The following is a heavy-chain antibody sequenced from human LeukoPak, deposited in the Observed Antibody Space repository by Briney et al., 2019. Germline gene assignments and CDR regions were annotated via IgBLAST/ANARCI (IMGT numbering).Heavy chain of an antibody. Sequence: ASVKVSCKASGYTFTSYGISWVRQAPGQGLEWMGWISAYNGNTNYAQKLQGRVTMTTDTSTSTAYMELRSLRSDDTAVYYCASESTVTGWFDPWGQGTLVTVSS. V-gene: IGHV1-18*01. J-gene: IGHJ5*02. CDR3: ASESTVTGWFDP. CDR1: GYTFTSYG. CDR2: ISAYNGNT. D-gene: IGHD4-17*01.